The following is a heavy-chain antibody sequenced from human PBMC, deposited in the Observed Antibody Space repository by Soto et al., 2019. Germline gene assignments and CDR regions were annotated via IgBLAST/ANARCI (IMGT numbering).Heavy chain of an antibody. Sequence: VQLQESGPGLVKPSETLSLTCSSSGGSVNTGSYYWSWIRQSPGSGLEWLGYVYYSGSTKYNPTLKCRSTISVDTSQNQCSLKLTAVTAADTAIYYCARKPICGSACQSSYWYVDLWGRGTLVTVSS. CDR1: GGSVNTGSYY. D-gene: IGHD2-21*02. V-gene: IGHV4-61*01. J-gene: IGHJ2*01. CDR3: ARKPICGSACQSSYWYVDL. CDR2: VYYSGST.